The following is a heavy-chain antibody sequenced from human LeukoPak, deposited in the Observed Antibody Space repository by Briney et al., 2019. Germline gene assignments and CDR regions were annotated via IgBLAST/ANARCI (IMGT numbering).Heavy chain of an antibody. J-gene: IGHJ5*02. CDR1: GGTFNNSA. Sequence: SSVKVSCKTSGGTFNNSAISWVRQAPGQGPEWLGGIMSLFGTAGYAQKFQGRVTITKDESTRTVYLELTSLTSDDTAVYYCARDVHGDYRCGWFDPWSQGTLVSVSS. V-gene: IGHV1-69*05. D-gene: IGHD4-11*01. CDR3: ARDVHGDYRCGWFDP. CDR2: IMSLFGTA.